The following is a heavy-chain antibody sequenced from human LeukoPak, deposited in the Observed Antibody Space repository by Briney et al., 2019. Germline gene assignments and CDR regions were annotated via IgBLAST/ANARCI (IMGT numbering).Heavy chain of an antibody. J-gene: IGHJ4*02. CDR2: ISANGGST. CDR1: GFTFSRYA. V-gene: IGHV3-23*01. CDR3: AREAPGYFDD. D-gene: IGHD2-2*01. Sequence: GGSLRLSCAASGFTFSRYAVGWVRQASGQGLEWVSVISANGGSTYYADSVQGRFTISRDNSRNTLYLQMNSLRGEDTAMYFWAREAPGYFDDWGVGALVTVSS.